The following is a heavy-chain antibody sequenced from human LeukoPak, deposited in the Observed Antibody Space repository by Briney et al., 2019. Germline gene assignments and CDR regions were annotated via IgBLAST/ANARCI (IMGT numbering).Heavy chain of an antibody. J-gene: IGHJ3*02. V-gene: IGHV4-39*01. CDR3: QDGYSSGWADAFYI. CDR2: IYYSGST. Sequence: SETLSLTCTVSGGSISNSSYYWGWIRQPPGKGLEWIGSIYYSGSTYYNPSLKSRVTISVDTSKNQCSLKLSSVTAADTAVYYCQDGYSSGWADAFYIWGEGTMVTVSS. D-gene: IGHD6-19*01. CDR1: GGSISNSSYY.